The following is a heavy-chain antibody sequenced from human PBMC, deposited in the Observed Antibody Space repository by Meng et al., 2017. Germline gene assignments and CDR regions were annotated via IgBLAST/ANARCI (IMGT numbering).Heavy chain of an antibody. V-gene: IGHV4-4*02. CDR2: IYHSGST. J-gene: IGHJ2*01. CDR1: GGSISSSNW. Sequence: QVQLRHSGAGLLRPSETLSLTCAVYGGSISSSNWWSWVRQPPGKGLEWIGEIYHSGSTNYNPSLKSRVTISVDKSKNQFSLKLSSVTAADTAVYYCARGSGYSYGFNWYFDLWGRGTLVTVSS. D-gene: IGHD5-18*01. CDR3: ARGSGYSYGFNWYFDL.